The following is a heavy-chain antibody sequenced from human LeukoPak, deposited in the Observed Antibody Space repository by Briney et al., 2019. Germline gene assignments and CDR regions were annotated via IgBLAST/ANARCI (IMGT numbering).Heavy chain of an antibody. CDR2: ISDTGTYT. Sequence: GGALRLSCAASGFSFGDYYMSWIRQAPGKGLEWISFISDTGTYTKYAASVKGRFTISRDNANKTLYLQMNSLRAEDTAVYYCTRDGSGSRIPFDYWGQGTLVTVSS. J-gene: IGHJ4*02. CDR1: GFSFGDYY. V-gene: IGHV3-11*06. CDR3: TRDGSGSRIPFDY. D-gene: IGHD1-26*01.